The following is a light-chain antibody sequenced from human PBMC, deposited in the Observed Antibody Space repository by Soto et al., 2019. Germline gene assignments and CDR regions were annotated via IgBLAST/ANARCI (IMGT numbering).Light chain of an antibody. Sequence: DIVMTQSPDSLAVSLGERATINCKSSQSVLYSSNNKNYLAWYQQKPGQPPKLLIYWASTRESGVPDRFSGRGSGTDFTLTISSLQAEDVAVYYCQQYYSTPLTLGPGTKLEIK. CDR3: QQYYSTPLT. CDR1: QSVLYSSNNKNY. CDR2: WAS. V-gene: IGKV4-1*01. J-gene: IGKJ2*01.